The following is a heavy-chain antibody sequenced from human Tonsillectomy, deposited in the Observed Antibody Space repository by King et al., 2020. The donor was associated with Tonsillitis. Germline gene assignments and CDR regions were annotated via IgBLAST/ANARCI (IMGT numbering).Heavy chain of an antibody. D-gene: IGHD3-16*01. CDR1: GYSFTTYW. V-gene: IGHV5-10-1*03. J-gene: IGHJ4*01. Sequence: VQLVESGAEVKKPGQSLRISCRGSGYSFTTYWIIWIRQLPGKGLEWMGHIDPSDSYTNYSPTFQGHVTISADKSINTAYLQWSTLKASDNAMYFCARCNRFGNTPLDYWGLGTLVTVSS. CDR2: IDPSDSYT. CDR3: ARCNRFGNTPLDY.